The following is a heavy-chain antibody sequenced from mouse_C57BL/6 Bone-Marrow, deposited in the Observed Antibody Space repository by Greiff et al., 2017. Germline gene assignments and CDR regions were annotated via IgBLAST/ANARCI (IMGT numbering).Heavy chain of an antibody. CDR3: TSLIYYDYGLFAY. CDR2: LDPENGDT. Sequence: EVKVVESGAELVRPGASVKLSCTASGFNIKDDYMHWVKQRPEQGLEWIGWLDPENGDTEYAPKFQGKATIPADTSSNTAYLQLSSLTSEDTAVYYCTSLIYYDYGLFAYWGQGTLVTVSA. D-gene: IGHD2-4*01. CDR1: GFNIKDDY. V-gene: IGHV14-4*01. J-gene: IGHJ3*01.